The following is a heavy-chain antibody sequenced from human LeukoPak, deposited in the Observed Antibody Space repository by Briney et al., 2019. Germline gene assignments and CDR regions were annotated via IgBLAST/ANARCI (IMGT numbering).Heavy chain of an antibody. CDR2: IRYDGTNK. V-gene: IGHV3-30*02. D-gene: IGHD3-10*01. J-gene: IGHJ4*02. Sequence: GGSLRLSCAASGLTFSTYGIHWVRQAPGKGLEWVAFIRYDGTNKYFADSVKGRFTMSRDSSKNTLYLQMNSQRAEDTAVYYCARAQAYYYGSGSYYPGWIDYWGQGTLVTVSS. CDR1: GLTFSTYG. CDR3: ARAQAYYYGSGSYYPGWIDY.